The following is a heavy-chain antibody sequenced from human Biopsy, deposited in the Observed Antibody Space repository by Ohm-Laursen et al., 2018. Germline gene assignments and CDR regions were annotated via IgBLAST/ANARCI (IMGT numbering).Heavy chain of an antibody. CDR3: ARQGDSGRSFDY. Sequence: SETLSLTCSVSGGSISRSSYNWGWIRLPPGNGLEWIGSMYFSGNTYYNPSLKSRFNITVDTSKNKFSLNLSSVTAADTAVYYCARQGDSGRSFDYWGQGTPVTVSS. J-gene: IGHJ4*02. CDR2: MYFSGNT. V-gene: IGHV4-39*01. D-gene: IGHD3-10*01. CDR1: GGSISRSSYN.